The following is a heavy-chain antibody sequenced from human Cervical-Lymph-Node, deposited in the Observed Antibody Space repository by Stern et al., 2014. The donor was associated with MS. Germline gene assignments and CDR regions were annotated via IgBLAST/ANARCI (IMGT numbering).Heavy chain of an antibody. CDR1: SGSGITASNH. Sequence: QVQLQESGPGVVKPSETLSLTCSVSSGSGITASNHWGWIRQPPGKGLEWIGIIYSSGRTHYNPSLRGRVTFSVDTSKSQFSLRLSSVIAADTAIYYCARHSSSRPHSSRGFDIWGQGTMVTVSS. CDR2: IYSSGRT. V-gene: IGHV4-39*01. D-gene: IGHD2-15*01. J-gene: IGHJ3*02. CDR3: ARHSSSRPHSSRGFDI.